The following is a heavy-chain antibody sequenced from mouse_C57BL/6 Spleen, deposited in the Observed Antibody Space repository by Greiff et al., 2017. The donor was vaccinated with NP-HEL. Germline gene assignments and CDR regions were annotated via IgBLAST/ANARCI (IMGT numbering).Heavy chain of an antibody. CDR3: ARGFTTVVAMDY. V-gene: IGHV1-59*01. J-gene: IGHJ4*01. CDR1: GYTFTSYW. Sequence: VQLQQPGAELVRPGTSVKLSCKASGYTFTSYWMHWVKQRPGQGLEWIGVIDPSDSYTNYNQKFKGKATLTVDTSSSTAYMQLSSLTSEDSAVYYCARGFTTVVAMDYWGQGTSVTVSS. CDR2: IDPSDSYT. D-gene: IGHD1-1*01.